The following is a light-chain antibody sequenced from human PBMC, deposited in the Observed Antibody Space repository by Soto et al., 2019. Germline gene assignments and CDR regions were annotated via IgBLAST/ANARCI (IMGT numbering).Light chain of an antibody. V-gene: IGKV3-20*01. CDR3: QQYGSSPQT. CDR2: GTS. CDR1: QSVIRSF. Sequence: EIVLTQSPGTLALSPGERATLSCRASQSVIRSFVAWYQQKPGQAPRLLTYGTSGRAAGIPDRFSGSGSGTEFTLTISRLEPEDFAVYYCQQYGSSPQTFGQGTKVEIK. J-gene: IGKJ1*01.